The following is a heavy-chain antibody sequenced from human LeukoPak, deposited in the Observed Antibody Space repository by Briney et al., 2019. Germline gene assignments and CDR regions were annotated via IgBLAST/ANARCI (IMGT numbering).Heavy chain of an antibody. CDR2: IYYSGST. Sequence: SETLSLTCTVSGGSISSYYWSWIRQPPGKGLEWIGYIYYSGSTNYNPSLKSRVTISVDTSKNQFSLKLSSVTAEDTAVYYCARDPEAARPKGPDYWGQGTLVTVSS. D-gene: IGHD6-6*01. CDR3: ARDPEAARPKGPDY. V-gene: IGHV4-59*01. CDR1: GGSISSYY. J-gene: IGHJ4*02.